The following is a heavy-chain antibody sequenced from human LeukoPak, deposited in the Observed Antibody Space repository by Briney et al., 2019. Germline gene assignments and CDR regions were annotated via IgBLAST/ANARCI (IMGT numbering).Heavy chain of an antibody. D-gene: IGHD4-17*01. CDR1: GFTFSSYD. Sequence: PGGSLRLSCAASGFTFSSYDMNWVRQPPGKGLEWVSSISSGSGFINYADSVKDRFTISRDNAKNSLYLQMNSLRAEDTAVYYCARDGTRLRFLDYWGQGTLVTVSS. V-gene: IGHV3-21*01. CDR3: ARDGTRLRFLDY. CDR2: ISSGSGFI. J-gene: IGHJ4*02.